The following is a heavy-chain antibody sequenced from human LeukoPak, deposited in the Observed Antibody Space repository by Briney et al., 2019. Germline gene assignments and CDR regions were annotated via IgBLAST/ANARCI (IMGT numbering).Heavy chain of an antibody. CDR3: ARRAQFHYDSSGNWFDP. Sequence: GESLKNSCKGSGYSFTSYWIGWVRQMPGKGLEWMGIIYPGDSDTRYSPSFQGQVTISADKSISTAYLQWSSLKASDTAMYYCARRAQFHYDSSGNWFDPWGQGTLVTVSS. D-gene: IGHD3-22*01. CDR1: GYSFTSYW. J-gene: IGHJ5*02. CDR2: IYPGDSDT. V-gene: IGHV5-51*01.